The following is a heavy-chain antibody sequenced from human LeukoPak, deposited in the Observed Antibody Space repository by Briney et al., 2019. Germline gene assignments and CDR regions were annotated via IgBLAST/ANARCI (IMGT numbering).Heavy chain of an antibody. V-gene: IGHV1-69*05. CDR1: GGTFSSYA. CDR2: MIPIFGTA. J-gene: IGHJ4*02. CDR3: ARVAPTAAGTSYYFDY. D-gene: IGHD6-13*01. Sequence: PWASVTVSCKASGGTFSSYAISWVRQAPGQGLEWMGGMIPIFGTANYAQKFQGRVTITTDESTSTAYMELSSLRSEDTAVYYCARVAPTAAGTSYYFDYWGQGTLVTVSS.